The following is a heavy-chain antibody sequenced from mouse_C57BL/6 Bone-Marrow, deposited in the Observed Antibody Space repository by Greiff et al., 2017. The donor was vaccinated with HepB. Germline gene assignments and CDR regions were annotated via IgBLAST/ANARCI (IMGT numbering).Heavy chain of an antibody. CDR2: IDPSDSYT. CDR3: ARCYYGRGYWYFDV. J-gene: IGHJ1*03. V-gene: IGHV1-59*01. CDR1: GYTFTSYW. D-gene: IGHD1-1*01. Sequence: QVQLKQPGAELVRPGTSVKLSCKASGYTFTSYWMHWVKQRPGQGLEWIGVIDPSDSYTNYNQKFKGKATLTVDTSSSTAYMQLSSLTSEDSAVYYCARCYYGRGYWYFDVWGTGTTVTVSS.